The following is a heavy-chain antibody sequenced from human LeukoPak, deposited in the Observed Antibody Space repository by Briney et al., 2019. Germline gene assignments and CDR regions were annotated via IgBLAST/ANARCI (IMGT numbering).Heavy chain of an antibody. J-gene: IGHJ4*02. V-gene: IGHV3-7*01. CDR1: GFTSSNYW. Sequence: AGSLRISCAASGFTSSNYWMSWVRQAPGKGLEWVANIKQDGSEKYYVDSVKGRFTISRDNAKNSLYLQMNSLRAEDTAVYYCARDRGSSGWYEFDYWGQGTLVTVSS. CDR3: ARDRGSSGWYEFDY. CDR2: IKQDGSEK. D-gene: IGHD6-19*01.